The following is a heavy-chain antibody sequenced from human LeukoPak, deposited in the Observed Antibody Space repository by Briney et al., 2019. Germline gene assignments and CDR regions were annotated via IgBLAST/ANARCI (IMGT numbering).Heavy chain of an antibody. CDR1: GGSISSYY. D-gene: IGHD3-3*01. CDR3: ARTPSDFWSGYYQYNWFDP. Sequence: SETLSLTCTVSGGSISSYYWSWIRQPPGKGLEWIGYIYYSGSTNYNPSLKSRVTISVDTSKNQFSLKLSSVTAADTAVYYCARTPSDFWSGYYQYNWFDPWGQGTLVTVSS. CDR2: IYYSGST. V-gene: IGHV4-59*01. J-gene: IGHJ5*02.